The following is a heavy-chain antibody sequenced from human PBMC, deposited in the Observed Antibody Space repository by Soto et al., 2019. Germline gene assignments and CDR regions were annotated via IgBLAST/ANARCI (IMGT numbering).Heavy chain of an antibody. V-gene: IGHV3-23*01. CDR3: AKDRQRYSYGYGPFDY. Sequence: EVQLLESGGGLVQPGGSLRLSCAASGFTFSSYAMSWVRQAPGKGLEWVSAISGCGGSTYYADYVKGPYTISRDNSNNTLYQQKDSLRAEHTAVYYCAKDRQRYSYGYGPFDYWGQGTLVTVSS. CDR1: GFTFSSYA. CDR2: ISGCGGST. J-gene: IGHJ4*02. D-gene: IGHD5-18*01.